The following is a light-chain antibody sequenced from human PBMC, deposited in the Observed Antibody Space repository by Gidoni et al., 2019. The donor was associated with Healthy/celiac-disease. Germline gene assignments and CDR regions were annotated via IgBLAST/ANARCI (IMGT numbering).Light chain of an antibody. Sequence: EIVLTQSPDTLSLSPGERATLSCRASQSVSSNYLAWYQQKPGQAPRLLIYGVYNRATGFPDRFSGSGSGTDFTLTISRLEPEDFAVYYCQQYGNSLFTFXGXTKVEIK. CDR2: GVY. CDR3: QQYGNSLFT. J-gene: IGKJ4*01. V-gene: IGKV3-20*01. CDR1: QSVSSNY.